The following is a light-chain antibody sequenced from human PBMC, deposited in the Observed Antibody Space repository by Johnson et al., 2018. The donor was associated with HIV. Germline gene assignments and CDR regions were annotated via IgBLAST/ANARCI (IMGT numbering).Light chain of an antibody. Sequence: QSVLTQPPSVSAAPGQKVTISCSGSSSYIGNNYVSWYQQLPGTAPKLLIYENNKRPSGIPDRFSGSKSGTSATLAIAGLQPGDEADYYCGTWDSRLSIGGVIGTGTKVTVL. V-gene: IGLV1-51*02. J-gene: IGLJ1*01. CDR2: ENN. CDR1: SSYIGNNY. CDR3: GTWDSRLSIGGV.